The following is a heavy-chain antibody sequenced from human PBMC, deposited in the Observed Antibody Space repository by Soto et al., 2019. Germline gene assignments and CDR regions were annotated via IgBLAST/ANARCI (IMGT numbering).Heavy chain of an antibody. CDR2: INHSGST. V-gene: IGHV4-34*01. CDR1: GGSFSGYY. J-gene: IGHJ5*02. Sequence: SETLSLTCAVYGGSFSGYYWSWIRQPPGKGLEWIGEINHSGSTNYNPSLKSRVTISVDTSKNQFSLKLSSVTAADTAVYYCARGVEAATLQLSTWLDPWGKGTLVTV. D-gene: IGHD2-15*01. CDR3: ARGVEAATLQLSTWLDP.